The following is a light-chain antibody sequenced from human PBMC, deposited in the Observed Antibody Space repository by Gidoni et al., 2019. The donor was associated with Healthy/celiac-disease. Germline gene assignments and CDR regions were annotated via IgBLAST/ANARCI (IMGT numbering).Light chain of an antibody. Sequence: QSVLTQPPSVPQAPGQRVTISCTGSSTNIGAGYDVHWYQQLPGTAPKLLIYGTCNRPSGVADRFSGSQSGTSASLAITGLQAEDEADYYCQSYDSSLTGWVFGTGTKVTVL. CDR1: STNIGAGYD. CDR2: GTC. J-gene: IGLJ1*01. CDR3: QSYDSSLTGWV. V-gene: IGLV1-40*01.